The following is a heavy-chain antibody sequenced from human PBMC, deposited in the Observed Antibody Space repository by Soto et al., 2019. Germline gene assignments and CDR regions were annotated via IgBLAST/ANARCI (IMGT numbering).Heavy chain of an antibody. V-gene: IGHV4-59*01. Sequence: KPSETLSLTCTVSGGSISTYYWTWVRQPPGKGLEYIGYIYYSGSTNYNPSLKSRVTISVDTSRNQFSLKLSSVTAADTAVYYCARGYYGSSGYSFDYWGQGTLVTVSS. J-gene: IGHJ4*02. D-gene: IGHD3-22*01. CDR2: IYYSGST. CDR1: GGSISTYY. CDR3: ARGYYGSSGYSFDY.